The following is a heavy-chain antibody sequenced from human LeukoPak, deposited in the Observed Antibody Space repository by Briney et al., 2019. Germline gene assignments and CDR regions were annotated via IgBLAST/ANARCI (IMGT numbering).Heavy chain of an antibody. CDR1: GGSIRSGDYY. D-gene: IGHD3-16*01. V-gene: IGHV4-30-4*01. CDR3: ASGEIYPLWV. J-gene: IGHJ4*02. Sequence: SETLSLTCTVSGGSIRSGDYYWNWIRQPPGKGLEWIGCIYYSGSTYYSPSLKSRITMSVDTSRNQFSLKLSSVTAADTAVYYCASGEIYPLWVWGQGTLVTVSS. CDR2: IYYSGST.